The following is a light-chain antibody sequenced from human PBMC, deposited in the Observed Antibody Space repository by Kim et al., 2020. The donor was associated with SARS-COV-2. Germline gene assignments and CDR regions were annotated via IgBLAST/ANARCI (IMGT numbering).Light chain of an antibody. CDR1: QGISNS. J-gene: IGKJ1*01. CDR2: GAS. CDR3: QKYNSAPWT. V-gene: IGKV1-27*01. Sequence: AVVGDRVTITCRASQGISNSLAWYRQKPGKVPMLLIYGASTLRSGVPARFRVSGSGTDFTLTISSLQPEDAATYYCQKYNSAPWTFGQGTKVDIK.